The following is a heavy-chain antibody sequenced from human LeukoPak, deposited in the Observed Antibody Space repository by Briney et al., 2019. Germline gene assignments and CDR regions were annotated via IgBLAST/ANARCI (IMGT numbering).Heavy chain of an antibody. D-gene: IGHD1-26*01. CDR1: EFTVSTYW. Sequence: GGSLRLSCTASEFTVSTYWMHWFRQAPGKGLVWVSHINGDGSGTTYADSVKGRFTISRDNAKNSLYLQMNSLRAEDTAVYYCARGSGRFYIYWGQGTLVTVSS. CDR2: INGDGSGT. V-gene: IGHV3-74*01. J-gene: IGHJ4*02. CDR3: ARGSGRFYIY.